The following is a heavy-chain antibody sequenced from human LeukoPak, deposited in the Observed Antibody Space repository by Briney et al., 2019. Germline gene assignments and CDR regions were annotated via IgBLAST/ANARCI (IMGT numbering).Heavy chain of an antibody. CDR1: GYTFTGYD. CDR3: ARDLVYCTNSVCYTPSYYYYYYMDV. J-gene: IGHJ6*03. Sequence: ASVKVSCTASGYTFTGYDMNWVRQAPGQGLEWMGWINPNSGGTNYAQTFQGRVTITRDTSISTAYLQLSSLRADDTAVYYCARDLVYCTNSVCYTPSYYYYYYMDVWGKGTTVTVSS. D-gene: IGHD2-8*01. CDR2: INPNSGGT. V-gene: IGHV1-2*02.